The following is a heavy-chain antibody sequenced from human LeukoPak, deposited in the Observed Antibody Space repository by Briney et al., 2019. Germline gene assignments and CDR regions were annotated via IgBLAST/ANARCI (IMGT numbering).Heavy chain of an antibody. J-gene: IGHJ3*02. CDR2: IYSSGST. CDR3: ARSDGYGLVGI. D-gene: IGHD3-10*01. V-gene: IGHV4-39*07. Sequence: SETLSLTCSVSGVSLSSGRNYWGWLRQPPGKTLEWLGSIYSSGSTYYTPSLKSRVIILFDTAKNHFSLNLSSVTAADTAVYYCARSDGYGLVGIWGQGTMVTVSS. CDR1: GVSLSSGRNY.